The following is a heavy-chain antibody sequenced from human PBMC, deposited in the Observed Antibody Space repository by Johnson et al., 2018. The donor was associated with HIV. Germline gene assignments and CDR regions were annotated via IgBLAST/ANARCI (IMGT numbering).Heavy chain of an antibody. V-gene: IGHV3-53*01. D-gene: IGHD3-10*01. Sequence: VLLVESGGGSIQPGGSLRLSCAASGFSISYDYMSWVRQAPGKGLEWVSSIYSGGSTYYADSVKARFTISRDNAKNSLYLQMNSLRAEDTAVYYCARDRLLWFRELWPHDAFDIWGQGTMVTVSS. J-gene: IGHJ3*02. CDR1: GFSISYDY. CDR3: ARDRLLWFRELWPHDAFDI. CDR2: IYSGGST.